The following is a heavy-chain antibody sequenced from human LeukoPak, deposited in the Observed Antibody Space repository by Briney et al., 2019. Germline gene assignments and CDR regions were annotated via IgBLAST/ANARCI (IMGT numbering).Heavy chain of an antibody. CDR2: INHSGST. D-gene: IGHD3-3*01. J-gene: IGHJ5*02. CDR1: GGSFSGYY. CDR3: AXXXXXXXXPLGFWRYNWFDP. Sequence: SETLSLTCAVYGGSFSGYYWSWIRQPPGKGLEWIGEINHSGSTNYNPSLKSRVTISVDTSKNQFSLKLSSVTAADTAVYYCAXXXXXXXXPLGFWRYNWFDPWGQGTLVTVSS. V-gene: IGHV4-34*01.